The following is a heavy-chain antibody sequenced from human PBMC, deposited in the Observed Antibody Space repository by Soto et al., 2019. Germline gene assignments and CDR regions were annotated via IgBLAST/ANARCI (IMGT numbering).Heavy chain of an antibody. CDR2: ISGSGGST. D-gene: IGHD2-15*01. V-gene: IGHV3-23*01. CDR1: GFTFSRYA. J-gene: IGHJ6*02. CDR3: AKGPGYCSGGSCYPNLYGMDV. Sequence: PGRSLRLSCAASGFTFSRYAISWVRQAPGKGLEWVSAISGSGGSTYYADSVKGRFTISRDNSKNTLYLQMNSLRAEDTAVYYCAKGPGYCSGGSCYPNLYGMDVWGQGTTVTVSS.